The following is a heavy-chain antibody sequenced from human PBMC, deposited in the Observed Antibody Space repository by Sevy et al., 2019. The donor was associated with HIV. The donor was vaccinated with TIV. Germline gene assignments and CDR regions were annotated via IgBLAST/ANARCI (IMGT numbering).Heavy chain of an antibody. CDR1: GYTFTSYG. CDR3: ARSPYDFWSGYYSLDEINWFDP. V-gene: IGHV1-18*01. D-gene: IGHD3-3*01. Sequence: ASVKVSCKASGYTFTSYGISWVRQAPGQGLEWMGWISAYNGNTNYAQKLQGRVTMTTDTSTRTAYMGRRSLRSDDTAVYSCARSPYDFWSGYYSLDEINWFDPWGQGTLVTVSS. CDR2: ISAYNGNT. J-gene: IGHJ5*02.